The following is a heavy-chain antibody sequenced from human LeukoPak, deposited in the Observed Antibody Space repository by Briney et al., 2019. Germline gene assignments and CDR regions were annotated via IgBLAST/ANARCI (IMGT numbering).Heavy chain of an antibody. CDR1: GFTFTSYG. Sequence: GGSLRLSCAASGFTFTSYGMHWVRQAPGKGVEWVAFIRSDGSNKYYADSVKGRFTICIVNARNTLYLQMNSLRAEDTAVYYCANDTKPLPLLPGTVRGKGSTVTVSS. CDR2: IRSDGSNK. D-gene: IGHD2-15*01. J-gene: IGHJ6*04. CDR3: ANDTKPLPLLPGTV. V-gene: IGHV3-30*02.